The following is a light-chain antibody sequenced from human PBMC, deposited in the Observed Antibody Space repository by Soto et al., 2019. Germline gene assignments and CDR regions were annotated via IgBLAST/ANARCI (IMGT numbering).Light chain of an antibody. CDR1: QNVDKF. J-gene: IGKJ5*01. V-gene: IGKV3-11*01. Sequence: EIELTQSPATLSLSPGEAATLSCRASQNVDKFLAWYQQRPGQPPRLLIFDSSNRATGVPVRFSGSGSGTVFTLTIGSLEPEDSAVYYCQQRKNWPPITFXQGPRLEIK. CDR2: DSS. CDR3: QQRKNWPPIT.